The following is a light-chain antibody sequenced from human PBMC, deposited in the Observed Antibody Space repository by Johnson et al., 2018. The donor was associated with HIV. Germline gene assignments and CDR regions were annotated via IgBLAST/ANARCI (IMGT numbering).Light chain of an antibody. V-gene: IGLV1-51*02. CDR3: GTWDSSLSDPRV. J-gene: IGLJ1*01. CDR2: ENN. Sequence: HSVLTQPPSVSAAPGQKVTISCSGSSSNIGNNYVSWYQQLPGTAPKLLIYENNKRPSGIPDRFSGSKSGTSATLGITGLQTGDEADYYCGTWDSSLSDPRVFGTGTKVTVL. CDR1: SSNIGNNY.